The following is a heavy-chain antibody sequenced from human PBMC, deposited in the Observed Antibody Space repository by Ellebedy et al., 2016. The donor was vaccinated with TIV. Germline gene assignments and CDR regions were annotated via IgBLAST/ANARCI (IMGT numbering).Heavy chain of an antibody. Sequence: MPSETLSLTCTVAGYSISSDYFWGWIRQPPGKGLEWVGSFYHSGDTYYNPSLKSRVTMSVDTSKNQFSLNLSSVTAADTAVYYCARADYGDYGAYYYGLDVWGQGTTVTVSS. CDR3: ARADYGDYGAYYYGLDV. CDR2: FYHSGDT. CDR1: GYSISSDYF. D-gene: IGHD4-17*01. V-gene: IGHV4-38-2*02. J-gene: IGHJ6*02.